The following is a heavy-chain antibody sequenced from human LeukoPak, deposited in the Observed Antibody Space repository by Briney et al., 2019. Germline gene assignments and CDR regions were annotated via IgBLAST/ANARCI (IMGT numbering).Heavy chain of an antibody. CDR1: GFTFSSYA. V-gene: IGHV3-30*04. D-gene: IGHD3-9*01. CDR3: ARASHYDILTGYSGDDY. Sequence: TGGSLRLSCAASGFTFSSYAMHWVRQAPGKGLEWVAVISYDGSNKYYADSVKGRFTISRDNSKNTLYLQMNSLRAEDTAVYYCARASHYDILTGYSGDDYWGQGTLVTVSS. J-gene: IGHJ4*02. CDR2: ISYDGSNK.